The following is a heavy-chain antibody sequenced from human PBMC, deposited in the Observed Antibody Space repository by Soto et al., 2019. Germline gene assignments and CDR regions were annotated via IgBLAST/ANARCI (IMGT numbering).Heavy chain of an antibody. V-gene: IGHV4-34*01. J-gene: IGHJ5*02. CDR3: ARVGSITMVRSLDP. Sequence: QVQLQQWGAGLLKPSETLSLTCAVYGGSFSGYYWSWIRQPPGKGLEWIGEINHSGSTNYNPSLKSRVTISVDTSKYQFSLKLSSVTAADTAVYYCARVGSITMVRSLDPWGQGTLVTVSS. CDR2: INHSGST. D-gene: IGHD3-10*01. CDR1: GGSFSGYY.